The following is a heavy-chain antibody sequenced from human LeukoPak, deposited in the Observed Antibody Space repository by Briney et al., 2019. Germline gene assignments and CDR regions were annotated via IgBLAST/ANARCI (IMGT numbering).Heavy chain of an antibody. J-gene: IGHJ3*01. CDR2: IRSKANSYAT. CDR1: GFTFSGSA. Sequence: PGGSLRLSCAASGFTFSGSAMHWVRQASGKGLEWVGRIRSKANSYATAYAASVKGRFTISRDDSKNTAYLQMNSLTAEDMALCYCAKDMRGNRMATIGFDDAFDVWGQGTMVTVSS. CDR3: AKDMRGNRMATIGFDDAFDV. V-gene: IGHV3-73*01. D-gene: IGHD5-24*01.